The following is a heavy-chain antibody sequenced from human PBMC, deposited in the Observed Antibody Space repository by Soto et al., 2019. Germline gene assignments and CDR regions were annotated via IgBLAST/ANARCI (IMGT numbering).Heavy chain of an antibody. D-gene: IGHD3-22*01. Sequence: QVQLVQSGAEVKKPESSVRVSCKASGGTFNSYAITWVRQAPGQGLEWMGGTIPMFGTTSYAEKFQGRVTISADESTNTAYMELSSLRSEDTAVYYCTRCGIRYHSIGYYLGIDGMDVWGQGTTVIVSS. CDR2: TIPMFGTT. CDR3: TRCGIRYHSIGYYLGIDGMDV. CDR1: GGTFNSYA. J-gene: IGHJ6*02. V-gene: IGHV1-69*12.